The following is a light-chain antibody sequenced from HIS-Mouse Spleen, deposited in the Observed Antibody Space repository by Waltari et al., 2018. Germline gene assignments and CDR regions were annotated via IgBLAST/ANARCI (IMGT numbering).Light chain of an antibody. J-gene: IGKJ2*01. CDR2: WAS. CDR3: QQYYSTPYT. CDR1: QSVLYSSKNKNY. Sequence: DIVMTQSPDSLAVSLGERATINCNASQSVLYSSKNKNYLAWYQQKPGQPPKLLIYWASTRESGVPDRFSGSGSGTDFTLTISSLQAEDVAVYYCQQYYSTPYTFGQGTKLEIK. V-gene: IGKV4-1*01.